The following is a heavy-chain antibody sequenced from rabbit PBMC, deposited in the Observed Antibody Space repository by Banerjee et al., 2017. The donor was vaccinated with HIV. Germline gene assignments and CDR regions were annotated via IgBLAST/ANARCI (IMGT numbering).Heavy chain of an antibody. CDR2: IYAGSSGST. CDR3: ASVIDHAAYGYATDL. J-gene: IGHJ3*01. D-gene: IGHD6-1*01. V-gene: IGHV1S45*01. Sequence: QQQLEESGGGLVKPGGTLTLTCKASGIDFSSTYWICWVRQAPGKGLEWIACIYAGSSGSTYYASWAKGRFTISKTSSTTVTLQMTSLTAADTATYFCASVIDHAAYGYATDLWGQGTLVTVS. CDR1: GIDFSSTYW.